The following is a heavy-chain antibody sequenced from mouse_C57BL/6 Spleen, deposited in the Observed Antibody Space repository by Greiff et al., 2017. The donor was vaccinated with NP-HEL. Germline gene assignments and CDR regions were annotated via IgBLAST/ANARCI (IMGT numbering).Heavy chain of an antibody. V-gene: IGHV5-4*01. Sequence: EVHLVESGGGLVKPGGSLKLSCAASGFTFSSYAMSWVRQTPEKRLEWVATISDGGSYTYYPDNVTGRFTISRDNAKNNLYLQMSHLKSEDTAMYYCARDRLHYFDYWGQGTTLTVSS. J-gene: IGHJ2*01. D-gene: IGHD2-4*01. CDR1: GFTFSSYA. CDR3: ARDRLHYFDY. CDR2: ISDGGSYT.